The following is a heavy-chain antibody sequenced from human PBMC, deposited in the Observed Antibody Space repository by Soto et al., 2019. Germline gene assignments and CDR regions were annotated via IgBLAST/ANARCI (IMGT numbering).Heavy chain of an antibody. J-gene: IGHJ1*01. D-gene: IGHD3-22*01. Sequence: EVQLLESGGGLVQPGGSLRLSCAASGFTFTSYAMSWVRQAPGKGLEWVSAISGSGGSTDYADSVNGRFTISRDNSKNTLYLQMNSLRAEDTAVYYCANYDSSGYYYRHFQHWGQGTLVTVSS. CDR1: GFTFTSYA. V-gene: IGHV3-23*01. CDR3: ANYDSSGYYYRHFQH. CDR2: ISGSGGST.